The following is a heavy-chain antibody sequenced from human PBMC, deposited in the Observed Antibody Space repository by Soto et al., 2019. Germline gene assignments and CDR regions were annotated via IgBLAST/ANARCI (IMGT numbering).Heavy chain of an antibody. CDR1: GFSFDNYG. Sequence: EVQLLESGGDLVQPGGSLRLSCVASGFSFDNYGMSWVRQAPGKGLEWVSAIKSDGTSTYYASSLEDRFTISRDNSKNTLYLQLNRLRAEDTAVYYCAQLGLMTFSHKHYFNHWGRGTLVTVSS. CDR2: IKSDGTST. CDR3: AQLGLMTFSHKHYFNH. D-gene: IGHD3-16*01. V-gene: IGHV3-23*01. J-gene: IGHJ4*02.